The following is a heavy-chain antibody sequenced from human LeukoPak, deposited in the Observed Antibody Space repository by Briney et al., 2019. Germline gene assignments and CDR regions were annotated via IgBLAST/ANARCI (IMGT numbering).Heavy chain of an antibody. CDR1: GFTFSSYG. CDR2: ISYDGSNK. CDR3: ASLGQWPADY. Sequence: GGSLRLSCAASGFTFSSYGMHWVRQAPGKGLEWVAVISYDGSNKYYADSVKGRFTISRDNSKNTLYLQMNSLRAEDTAVYYCASLGQWPADYWGQGTLVTVSS. D-gene: IGHD6-19*01. J-gene: IGHJ4*02. V-gene: IGHV3-30*03.